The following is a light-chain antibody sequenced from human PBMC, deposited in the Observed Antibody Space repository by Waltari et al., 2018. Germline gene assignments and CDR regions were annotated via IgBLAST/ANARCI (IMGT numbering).Light chain of an antibody. Sequence: EVMMTQSPATLSVSPGERATLSCRASQSVSSDLAWYQQKAGPAPRLLIYAASTRATGIPARFSGSGSGTEFTFTISSLQSEDFAVYYCQQYNSWPRTFGLGTKVETK. CDR3: QQYNSWPRT. CDR2: AAS. CDR1: QSVSSD. V-gene: IGKV3-15*01. J-gene: IGKJ1*01.